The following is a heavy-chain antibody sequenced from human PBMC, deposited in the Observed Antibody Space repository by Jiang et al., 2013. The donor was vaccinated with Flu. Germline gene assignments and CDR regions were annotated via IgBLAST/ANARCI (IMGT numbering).Heavy chain of an antibody. CDR1: GVSINSNSYY. D-gene: IGHD3-22*01. Sequence: LLKPSETLSLTCAVSGVSINSNSYYWGWIRQPPGKGLEWIGTIYYSGTTYYSPSLKGRLTMSVDTSKNHFSLKLSSVTATDTAVYYCARLGRAYYDTSAYYPFWGQGTLVTVSS. J-gene: IGHJ4*02. V-gene: IGHV4-39*02. CDR3: ARLGRAYYDTSAYYPF. CDR2: IYYSGTT.